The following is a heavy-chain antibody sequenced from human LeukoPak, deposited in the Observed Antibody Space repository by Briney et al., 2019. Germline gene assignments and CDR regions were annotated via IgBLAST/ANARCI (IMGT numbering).Heavy chain of an antibody. J-gene: IGHJ4*02. CDR3: ARRHLSGGDPYYFDY. Sequence: GESLKISCKASGDRLSNDWITWVRQRSGKGLEYMGMINVRDSDTRYSLSFQDQITISADKSTSTAFLQWPSLQASDSAMYYCARRHLSGGDPYYFDYWGQGTLVTVSS. D-gene: IGHD2-21*01. V-gene: IGHV5-51*01. CDR1: GDRLSNDW. CDR2: INVRDSDT.